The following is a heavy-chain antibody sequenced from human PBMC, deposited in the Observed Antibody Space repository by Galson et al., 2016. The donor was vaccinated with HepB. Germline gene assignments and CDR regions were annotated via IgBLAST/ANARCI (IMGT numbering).Heavy chain of an antibody. V-gene: IGHV3-53*01. J-gene: IGHJ4*02. CDR3: VRGGERWLDSSTFDF. CDR1: GFTVSNNY. D-gene: IGHD6-19*01. CDR2: LYIDGTT. Sequence: SLRLSCAASGFTVSNNYMSWVRQAPGKGLDWVSVLYIDGTTYYADSVKGRFTFSRDDSKTTLYLQMNNLRAEDTAFYYCVRGGERWLDSSTFDFWGQGPLVTVSS.